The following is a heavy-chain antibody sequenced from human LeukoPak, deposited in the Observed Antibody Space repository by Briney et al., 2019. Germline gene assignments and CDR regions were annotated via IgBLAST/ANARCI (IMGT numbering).Heavy chain of an antibody. Sequence: ASVKVSCKASGYTFTGYYMHWVRQAPGQGLEWMGRINPNSGGTNYAQKFQGRVTMTRDTSISTAYMELSRLRPDDTAVYYCAREVAGTTPERERFDPWAQGTLVTVSS. CDR3: AREVAGTTPERERFDP. J-gene: IGHJ5*02. CDR1: GYTFTGYY. D-gene: IGHD1-7*01. CDR2: INPNSGGT. V-gene: IGHV1-2*06.